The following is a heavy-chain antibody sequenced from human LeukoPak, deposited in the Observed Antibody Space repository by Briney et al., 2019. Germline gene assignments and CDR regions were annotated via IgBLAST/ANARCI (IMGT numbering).Heavy chain of an antibody. V-gene: IGHV4-38-2*02. CDR2: IYHSGST. CDR1: GYSISSGYY. CDR3: ARFERGAFDI. Sequence: SETLSLTCTVSGYSISSGYYWGWIRQPPGKGLEWIGSIYHSGSTYYNPSLKSRVTISVDTSKNQFSLKLSSVTAADTAVYYCARFERGAFDIWGQGTMVTVSS. D-gene: IGHD1-1*01. J-gene: IGHJ3*02.